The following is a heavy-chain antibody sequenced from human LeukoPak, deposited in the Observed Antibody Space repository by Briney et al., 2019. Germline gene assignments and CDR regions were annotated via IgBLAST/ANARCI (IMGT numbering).Heavy chain of an antibody. D-gene: IGHD4-17*01. J-gene: IGHJ5*02. CDR1: GGSISSSSYY. CDR2: IYTTGST. V-gene: IGHV4-61*02. CDR3: ARAYGENYPNWFDP. Sequence: PSETLSLTCSVSGGSISSSSYYWSWVRQPAGKGLEWIGRIYTTGSTNYNPSLKSRGTMSIDTSKDQFSLKLASVTAADTAVYYCARAYGENYPNWFDPWGQGTLVTVSS.